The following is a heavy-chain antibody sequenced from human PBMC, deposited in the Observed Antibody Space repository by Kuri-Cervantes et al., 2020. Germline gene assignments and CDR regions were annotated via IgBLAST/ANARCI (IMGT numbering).Heavy chain of an antibody. CDR3: ARDSGYYTYIMDV. D-gene: IGHD3-3*01. Sequence: GSLRLSCAASGFTFSSYGMHWVRQAPGKGLEWVAVISYDGSNKYYADSVKGRFTISRDNSKNTLYLQMNSLRAEDTAVYYCARDSGYYTYIMDVWGKGTTVTVSS. J-gene: IGHJ6*03. CDR2: ISYDGSNK. V-gene: IGHV3-30*03. CDR1: GFTFSSYG.